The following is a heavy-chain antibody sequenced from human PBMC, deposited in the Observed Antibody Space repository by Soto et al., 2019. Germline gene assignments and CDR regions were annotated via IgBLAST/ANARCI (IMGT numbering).Heavy chain of an antibody. D-gene: IGHD3-9*01. CDR3: ARLEGLATISYYFDF. CDR1: DDSINSDKYY. V-gene: IGHV4-39*01. J-gene: IGHJ4*02. Sequence: QLQLQESGPGLVKPSETLSLTCSVSDDSINSDKYYWGWIRQPPGKGLEWIGSIYYRGNAYYNPSLQTRVTIFLDKSGSQSSLKLNSVTAADSAVYFCARLEGLATISYYFDFWGPGALVTVSS. CDR2: IYYRGNA.